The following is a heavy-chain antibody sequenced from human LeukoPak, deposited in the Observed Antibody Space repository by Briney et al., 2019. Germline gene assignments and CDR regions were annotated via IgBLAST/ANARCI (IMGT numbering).Heavy chain of an antibody. CDR3: ARDGDLTGSYDY. Sequence: SVKVSCKASGGTFSSYAISWVRQAPGQGLEWMGGIIPIFGTANYAQRFQGRVTITTDESTSTAYMELSSLRSEDTAVYYCARDGDLTGSYDYWGQGTLVTVSS. CDR2: IIPIFGTA. V-gene: IGHV1-69*05. D-gene: IGHD2-8*02. J-gene: IGHJ4*02. CDR1: GGTFSSYA.